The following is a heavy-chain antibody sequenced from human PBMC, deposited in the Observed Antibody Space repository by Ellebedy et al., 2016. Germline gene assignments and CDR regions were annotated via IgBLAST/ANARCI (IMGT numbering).Heavy chain of an antibody. Sequence: ASVKVSCKPSGGAFSSYGISWVRQAPGQGLEWMGRIIPMIGIANYAQKFRDRVIITADKSTRTVYMDLHSLRSEDTVVYYCTRGGSGTYSEEAYWGQGTLVTVSS. V-gene: IGHV1-69*04. CDR1: GGAFSSYG. D-gene: IGHD1-26*01. J-gene: IGHJ4*02. CDR3: TRGGSGTYSEEAY. CDR2: IIPMIGIA.